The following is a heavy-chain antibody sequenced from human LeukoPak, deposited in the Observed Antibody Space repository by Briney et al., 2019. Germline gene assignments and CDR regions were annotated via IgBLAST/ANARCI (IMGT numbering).Heavy chain of an antibody. D-gene: IGHD6-19*01. J-gene: IGHJ4*02. Sequence: PGGSLRLSCAASGFTFSSYAMSWARQAPGKGLEWVSAISGSGGSTYYADSVKGRFTISRDNSKNTLYLQMNSLRAEDTAVYYCANRAGYSSGWYADYFDYWGQGTLVTVSS. CDR3: ANRAGYSSGWYADYFDY. CDR1: GFTFSSYA. CDR2: ISGSGGST. V-gene: IGHV3-23*01.